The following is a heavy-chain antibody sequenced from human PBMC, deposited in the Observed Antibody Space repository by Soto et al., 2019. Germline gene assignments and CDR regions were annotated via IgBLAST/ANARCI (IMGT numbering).Heavy chain of an antibody. CDR3: ARGRYGDY. D-gene: IGHD1-1*01. CDR2: ISDHNGNT. Sequence: QVHLVQSGAEVKKPGASVKVSCKASGYTFTSYGITWVLQAPGQGLEWMGWISDHNGNTDYAQKLQGRVIVTRDTSTSTAYMELRSLISDDTAVYYCARGRYGDYWGQGALVTVSS. CDR1: GYTFTSYG. V-gene: IGHV1-18*01. J-gene: IGHJ4*02.